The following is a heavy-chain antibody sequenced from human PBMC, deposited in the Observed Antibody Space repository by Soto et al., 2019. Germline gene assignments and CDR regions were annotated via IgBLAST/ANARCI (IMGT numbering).Heavy chain of an antibody. V-gene: IGHV3-20*01. D-gene: IGHD5-12*01. CDR2: IHWNGGST. Sequence: SGGSLRLSCAASGFSVGDYDMSWVRQAPGKGLEWVSTIHWNGGSTRYADSVKGRFTISRDNAKNSLYLQMNSLRGEDTALYHCARANLGYSGYDPFDCWGQGTLVTVSS. J-gene: IGHJ4*02. CDR1: GFSVGDYD. CDR3: ARANLGYSGYDPFDC.